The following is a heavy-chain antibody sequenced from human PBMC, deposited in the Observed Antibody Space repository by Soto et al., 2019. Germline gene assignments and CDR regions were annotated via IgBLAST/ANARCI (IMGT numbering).Heavy chain of an antibody. CDR2: ISSSSSYI. CDR1: GFTFSSYS. D-gene: IGHD1-26*01. J-gene: IGHJ3*02. V-gene: IGHV3-21*01. Sequence: EVQLVESGGGLVKPGGSLRLSCAASGFTFSSYSMNWVRQAPGKGLEWVSSISSSSSYIYYADSVKGRFTISRDNAQTSLYLKMNSLSAEDTAVYYCAREGRRGATTSDAFDIWGKGTMVTFSS. CDR3: AREGRRGATTSDAFDI.